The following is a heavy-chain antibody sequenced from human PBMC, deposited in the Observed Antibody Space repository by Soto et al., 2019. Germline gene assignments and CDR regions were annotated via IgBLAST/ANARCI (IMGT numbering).Heavy chain of an antibody. V-gene: IGHV4-31*03. CDR3: ARDRGSSHGYDYLYSGLDV. Sequence: QVQLQESGPGLVKPSQTLSLTCSVSGDSISSRDTYWNWIRQHPGKGLEWIGYISYSGTTYYNPSLQRRVTLSADTSKNLLSLRLSSVTAADTAVYYCARDRGSSHGYDYLYSGLDVWGQGTAVTVSS. CDR1: GDSISSRDTY. CDR2: ISYSGTT. D-gene: IGHD5-18*01. J-gene: IGHJ6*02.